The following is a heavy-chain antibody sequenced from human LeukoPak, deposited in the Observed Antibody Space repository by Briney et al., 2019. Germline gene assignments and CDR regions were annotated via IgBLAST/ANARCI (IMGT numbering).Heavy chain of an antibody. CDR1: GFTFTSYS. CDR2: ISSSSSYI. CDR3: ARDLRVVGATPFDY. Sequence: GGSLRLSCAASGFTFTSYSMNWVRQAPGKGLEWVSSISSSSSYIYYADSVKGRFTISRDNAKNSLYLQMNSLRAEDTAVYYCARDLRVVGATPFDYWGQGTLVTVSS. J-gene: IGHJ4*02. V-gene: IGHV3-21*01. D-gene: IGHD1-26*01.